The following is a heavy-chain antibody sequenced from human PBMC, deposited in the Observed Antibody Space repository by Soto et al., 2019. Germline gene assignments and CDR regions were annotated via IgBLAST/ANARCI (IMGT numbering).Heavy chain of an antibody. CDR1: AASPTHTHYY. CDR3: AKTQNYYGMGTYKWFDP. D-gene: IGHD3-10*01. Sequence: SETLSLPCPVSAASPTHTHYYWGRIRQPPGKAPEWIGNIYYTGRTYYNPSLKSRVTLSADTSTNQFSLNLTSVTAADTAVYYCAKTQNYYGMGTYKWFDPWGQGIQVTVSS. V-gene: IGHV4-39*01. CDR2: IYYTGRT. J-gene: IGHJ5*02.